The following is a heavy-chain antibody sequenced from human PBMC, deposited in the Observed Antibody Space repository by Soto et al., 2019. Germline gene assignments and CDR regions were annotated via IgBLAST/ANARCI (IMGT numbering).Heavy chain of an antibody. CDR3: ARVLLWFGELYAFGGMDV. V-gene: IGHV5-51*01. D-gene: IGHD3-10*01. J-gene: IGHJ6*02. CDR2: IYPGDSDT. CDR1: GYSFTNYW. Sequence: GESLKISCKGSGYSFTNYWIGWMRQMPGKGLEWMGLIYPGDSDTRYSPSFQGQVTFSADESTNTAYLQMNSLRAEDTAVYYCARVLLWFGELYAFGGMDVWGQGTTVTVSS.